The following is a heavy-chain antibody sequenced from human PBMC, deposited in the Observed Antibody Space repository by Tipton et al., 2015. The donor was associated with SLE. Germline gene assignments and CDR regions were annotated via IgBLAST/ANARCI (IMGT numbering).Heavy chain of an antibody. V-gene: IGHV4-59*01. Sequence: TLSLTCTVSGGSISSYYWSWIRQPPGKGLEWIGYIYYSGSTNYNPSLKSRVTISVDTSKNQFSLKLSSVTAADTAVYYCASARDYYYMDAWGQGTTVTVSS. CDR3: ASARDYYYMDA. J-gene: IGHJ6*03. CDR2: IYYSGST. CDR1: GGSISSYY.